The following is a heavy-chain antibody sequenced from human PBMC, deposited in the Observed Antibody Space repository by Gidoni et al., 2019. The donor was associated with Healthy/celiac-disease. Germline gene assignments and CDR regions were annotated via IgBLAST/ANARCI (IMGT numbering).Heavy chain of an antibody. CDR2: ISGSGGST. CDR1: GFTFSSYA. CDR3: AKEGYYYDSSGYYDGYWYFDL. Sequence: EVQLLESGGGLVQPGGSLRLSCAASGFTFSSYAMRWVRQAPGKGLEWVSAISGSGGSTYYADSVKGRFTISRDNSKNTLYLQMNSLRAEDTAVYYCAKEGYYYDSSGYYDGYWYFDLWGRGTLVTVSS. D-gene: IGHD3-22*01. V-gene: IGHV3-23*01. J-gene: IGHJ2*01.